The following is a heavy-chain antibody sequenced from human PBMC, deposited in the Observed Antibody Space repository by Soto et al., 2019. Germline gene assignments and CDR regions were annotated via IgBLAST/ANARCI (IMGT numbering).Heavy chain of an antibody. CDR1: GFSFSSYW. V-gene: IGHV3-7*03. Sequence: HLGGSLRLSCAASGFSFSSYWMSWVRQAPGKGLEWVADIKQDETEKNYVDSVKGRFTISRDNAQNSLHLQMNSLRVEDTAVYYCVRDYAMGQWLPQYFYGLDVWGQGTTVTVSS. J-gene: IGHJ6*02. CDR2: IKQDETEK. D-gene: IGHD6-19*01. CDR3: VRDYAMGQWLPQYFYGLDV.